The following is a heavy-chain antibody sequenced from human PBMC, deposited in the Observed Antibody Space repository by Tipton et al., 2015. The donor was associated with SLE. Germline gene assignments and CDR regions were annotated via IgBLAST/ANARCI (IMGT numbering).Heavy chain of an antibody. V-gene: IGHV4-61*09. CDR3: ARDLSGAYGSGSYGLHY. J-gene: IGHJ4*02. D-gene: IGHD3-10*01. Sequence: LRLSCTVSGDSISSGTYYWSWIRQPAGKGLEWIGHIHTSGVTNSNPSLKSRVTISVDTSKNQISLKLNSLTAADTAVYYCARDLSGAYGSGSYGLHYWGQGTLVTVSS. CDR2: IHTSGVT. CDR1: GDSISSGTYY.